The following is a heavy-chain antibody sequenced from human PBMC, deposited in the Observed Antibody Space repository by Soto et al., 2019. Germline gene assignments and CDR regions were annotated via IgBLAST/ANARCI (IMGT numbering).Heavy chain of an antibody. V-gene: IGHV4-59*01. J-gene: IGHJ4*02. Sequence: QVQLQESGPGLVKPSETLSLTCTVSGGSISRYYWSWIRQTPGKGLEWIGYIYYDGTTDYSPSLKRRATISVDTSNNTFSLRLSSVTAADTAVYYCERAGYSYGFGYYYDYWGQGTLVTVSS. CDR3: ERAGYSYGFGYYYDY. D-gene: IGHD5-18*01. CDR2: IYYDGTT. CDR1: GGSISRYY.